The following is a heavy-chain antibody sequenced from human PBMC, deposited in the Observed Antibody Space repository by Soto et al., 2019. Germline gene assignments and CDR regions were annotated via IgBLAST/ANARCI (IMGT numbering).Heavy chain of an antibody. CDR2: ISYDGSNK. CDR1: GFTFSSYA. Sequence: GGSLRLSCAASGFTFSSYAMHWVRQAPGKGLEWVAVISYDGSNKYYADSVKGRFTISRDNSKNTLYLQMNSLRAKDTAVYYCARETRINRYCSGGSCYPDAFDIWGQGTMVTVSS. V-gene: IGHV3-30-3*01. CDR3: ARETRINRYCSGGSCYPDAFDI. D-gene: IGHD2-15*01. J-gene: IGHJ3*02.